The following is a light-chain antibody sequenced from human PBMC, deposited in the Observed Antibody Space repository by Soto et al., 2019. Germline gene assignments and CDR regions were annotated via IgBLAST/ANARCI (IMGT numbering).Light chain of an antibody. CDR2: DAS. CDR1: QSVSKY. Sequence: EIVLTQSPATLSLSPGERATLSCRTSQSVSKYFAWYQQKPGRAPRLLIYDASSRATGIPARFIGSGSGTDFTLTISSLETEDFAIYYGQHRSNWPITFGQGTRLEIK. CDR3: QHRSNWPIT. V-gene: IGKV3-11*01. J-gene: IGKJ5*01.